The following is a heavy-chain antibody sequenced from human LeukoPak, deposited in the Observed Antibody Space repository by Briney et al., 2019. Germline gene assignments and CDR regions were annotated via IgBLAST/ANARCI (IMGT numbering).Heavy chain of an antibody. J-gene: IGHJ4*02. CDR3: ASSYDFWSGSTPFDY. CDR1: GFTFSGYY. D-gene: IGHD3-3*01. Sequence: GGSLRLSCAASGFTFSGYYMSWIRQAPGKGLEWVSYISSSGSTIYYADSVKGRFTISRDNAKNSLYLQMNSLRAEDTAVYYCASSYDFWSGSTPFDYWGQGTLVTVSS. V-gene: IGHV3-11*01. CDR2: ISSSGSTI.